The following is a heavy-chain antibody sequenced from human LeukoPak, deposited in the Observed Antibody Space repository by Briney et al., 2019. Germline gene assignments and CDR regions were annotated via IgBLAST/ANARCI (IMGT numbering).Heavy chain of an antibody. CDR3: ARLPGYSSGWYDY. CDR1: GFTFSSYE. Sequence: PGGSLRLSCAASGFTFSSYEMNWVRQAPGKGPEWVSYISSSGSTIYYADSVKGRFTISRDNAKNSLYLQMNSLRAEDTAVYYCARLPGYSSGWYDYWGQGTLVTVSS. CDR2: ISSSGSTI. J-gene: IGHJ4*02. D-gene: IGHD6-19*01. V-gene: IGHV3-48*03.